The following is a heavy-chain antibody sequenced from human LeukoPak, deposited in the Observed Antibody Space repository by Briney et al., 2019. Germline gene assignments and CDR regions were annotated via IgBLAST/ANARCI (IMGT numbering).Heavy chain of an antibody. D-gene: IGHD2-21*01. CDR3: AKDLLWGRDYYYGMDV. CDR1: GFTFRKYW. J-gene: IGHJ6*02. V-gene: IGHV3-30*18. Sequence: GGSLRLSCTASGFTFRKYWLHWVRQAPGKGLEWVAVISYDGSNKYYADSVKGRFTISRDNSKNTLYLQMNSLRAEDTAVYYCAKDLLWGRDYYYGMDVWGQGTTVTVSS. CDR2: ISYDGSNK.